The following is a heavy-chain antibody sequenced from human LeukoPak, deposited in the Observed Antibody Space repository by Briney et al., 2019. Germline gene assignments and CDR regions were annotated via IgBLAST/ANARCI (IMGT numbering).Heavy chain of an antibody. Sequence: PSETLSLTCTVSGGSISSGSYYWSWIRQPAGKGLEWIGRIYTSGSTNYNPSLKSRVTISVDTSKNQFSLKLSSVTAADTAVYYCARAGRLRAMVVEDYFDYWGQGTLVTASS. D-gene: IGHD5-18*01. CDR2: IYTSGST. J-gene: IGHJ4*02. CDR3: ARAGRLRAMVVEDYFDY. CDR1: GGSISSGSYY. V-gene: IGHV4-61*02.